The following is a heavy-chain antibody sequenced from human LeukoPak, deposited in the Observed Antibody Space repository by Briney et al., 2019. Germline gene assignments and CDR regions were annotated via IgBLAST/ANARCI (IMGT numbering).Heavy chain of an antibody. J-gene: IGHJ5*02. Sequence: SETLSLTCTVSGGSITSNNYYWGWIRQPPGKGLEWVGSFSYSGSTYYNPSLKSRVTISVDTSKNQFSLRLSSVTAADTAVYYCARSNSGWYPDNWFDPWGQGTLVTVSS. CDR3: ARSNSGWYPDNWFDP. CDR1: GGSITSNNYY. CDR2: FSYSGST. D-gene: IGHD6-19*01. V-gene: IGHV4-39*07.